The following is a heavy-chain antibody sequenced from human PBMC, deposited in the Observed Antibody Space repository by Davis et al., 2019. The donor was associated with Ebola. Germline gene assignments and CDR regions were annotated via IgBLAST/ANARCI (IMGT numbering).Heavy chain of an antibody. D-gene: IGHD2-2*01. CDR2: IWYDGSNK. Sequence: GGSLRLSCAASGFTFSSYGMHWVRQAPGKGLEWVAVIWYDGSNKYYADSVKGRFTISRDNSKNTLYLQMNSLRAEDTAVYYCARDLAGEYQLLGPPNYGMDVWGQGTTVTVSS. J-gene: IGHJ6*02. CDR1: GFTFSSYG. CDR3: ARDLAGEYQLLGPPNYGMDV. V-gene: IGHV3-33*01.